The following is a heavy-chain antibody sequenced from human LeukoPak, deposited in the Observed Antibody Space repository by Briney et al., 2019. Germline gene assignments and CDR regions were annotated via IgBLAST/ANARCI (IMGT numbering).Heavy chain of an antibody. J-gene: IGHJ4*02. V-gene: IGHV1-69*01. Sequence: ASVKVSCKASGGTFSSYAISWVRQAPGQGLEWMGGIIPIFGTANYAQKFQGRVTITADESTSTACMELSSLRSEDTAVYYCASREDIVAPDFDYWGQGTLVTVSS. D-gene: IGHD5-12*01. CDR3: ASREDIVAPDFDY. CDR1: GGTFSSYA. CDR2: IIPIFGTA.